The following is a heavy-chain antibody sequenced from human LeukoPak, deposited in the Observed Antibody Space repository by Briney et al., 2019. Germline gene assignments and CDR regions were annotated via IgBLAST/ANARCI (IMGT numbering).Heavy chain of an antibody. D-gene: IGHD3-10*01. J-gene: IGHJ4*02. CDR1: GFTFSSYA. CDR3: AKEMITMVRGVKPFDY. CDR2: ISGSGGST. Sequence: GGSLRLSCAASGFTFSSYAMSWVRQAPGKGLEWVSAISGSGGSTYYADSVKGRFTISRDNSKDTLYLQMNSLRAEDTAVYYCAKEMITMVRGVKPFDYWGQGTLVTVSS. V-gene: IGHV3-23*01.